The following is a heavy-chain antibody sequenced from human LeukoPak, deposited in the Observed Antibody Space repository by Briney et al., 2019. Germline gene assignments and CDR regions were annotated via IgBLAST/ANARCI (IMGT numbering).Heavy chain of an antibody. CDR1: GFTFSSYN. Sequence: GGSLRLSCAASGFTFSSYNMNWVRQAPGKGLEWVSLIYAIGTTYYADSVKGRFTISRDNSKNTVYLQMNSLRAEDTAVYYCARGSATATIQLDNWGQGTLVTVSS. D-gene: IGHD5-24*01. CDR2: IYAIGTT. J-gene: IGHJ4*02. CDR3: ARGSATATIQLDN. V-gene: IGHV3-66*01.